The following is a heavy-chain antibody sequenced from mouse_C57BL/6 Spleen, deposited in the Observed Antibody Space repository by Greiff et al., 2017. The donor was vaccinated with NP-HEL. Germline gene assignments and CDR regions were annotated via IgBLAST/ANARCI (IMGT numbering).Heavy chain of an antibody. Sequence: VHVKQSGPVLVKPGASVKMSCKASGYTFTDYYMNWVKQSHGKSLEWIGVINPYNGGTSYNQKFKGKATLTVDKSSSTAYMELNSLTSEDAAVYYCARGRTGTGDYWGQGTTLTVSS. CDR3: ARGRTGTGDY. V-gene: IGHV1-19*01. J-gene: IGHJ2*01. D-gene: IGHD4-1*01. CDR2: INPYNGGT. CDR1: GYTFTDYY.